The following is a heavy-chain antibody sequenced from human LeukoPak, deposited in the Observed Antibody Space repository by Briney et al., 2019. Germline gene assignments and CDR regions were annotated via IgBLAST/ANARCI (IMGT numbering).Heavy chain of an antibody. D-gene: IGHD6-19*01. J-gene: IGHJ4*02. V-gene: IGHV3-21*04. CDR2: ITRSSYI. CDR3: ARDGGGSGWSYYFDY. CDR1: GFTFSSYS. Sequence: GGSLRLSCAASGFTFSSYSMNWVRQAPGKGLEWVSSITRSSYIYYVDSVKGRFTISRDNAKNSLYLQMNSLRAEDTALYYCARDGGGSGWSYYFDYWGQGTLVTVSS.